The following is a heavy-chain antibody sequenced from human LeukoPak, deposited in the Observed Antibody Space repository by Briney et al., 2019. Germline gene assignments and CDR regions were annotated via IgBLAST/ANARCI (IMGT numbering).Heavy chain of an antibody. CDR1: GGSISSYY. CDR3: ARDVELGLYYFDY. Sequence: SETLSLTCTVSGGSISSYYWSWIRQPPGKGLEWIGYIYYSGSTNYNPSLKSRVTISVDTSKNQFSLKLSSVTAADTAVYYCARDVELGLYYFDYWGQGTLVTVSS. V-gene: IGHV4-59*01. J-gene: IGHJ4*02. CDR2: IYYSGST. D-gene: IGHD7-27*01.